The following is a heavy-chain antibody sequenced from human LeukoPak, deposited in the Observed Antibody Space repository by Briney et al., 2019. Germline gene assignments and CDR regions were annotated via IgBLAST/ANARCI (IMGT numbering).Heavy chain of an antibody. J-gene: IGHJ4*02. Sequence: GGSLRLSCAASGFTFSSYWMSWVRQAPGKGLEWMANMKQDGSEKYYVDSVKGRFTISRDNAKNSLYLQMNSLRAEDTAVYYCARDSYGYFFDYWGQGTLVTVSS. CDR2: MKQDGSEK. V-gene: IGHV3-7*01. D-gene: IGHD5-18*01. CDR1: GFTFSSYW. CDR3: ARDSYGYFFDY.